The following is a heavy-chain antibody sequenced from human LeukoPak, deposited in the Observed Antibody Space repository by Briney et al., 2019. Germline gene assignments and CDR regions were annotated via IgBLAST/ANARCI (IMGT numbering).Heavy chain of an antibody. V-gene: IGHV4-39*01. J-gene: IGHJ4*02. CDR3: ARLLESSGWYHPPGFDY. CDR2: IYYSGST. Sequence: SETLSLTCTVSGGSISSSSYYWGWIRQPPGKGLEWIVSIYYSGSTYYNPSLKSRVTISVDTSKNQFSLKLSSVTAADTAVYYCARLLESSGWYHPPGFDYWGQGTLVTVSS. D-gene: IGHD6-19*01. CDR1: GGSISSSSYY.